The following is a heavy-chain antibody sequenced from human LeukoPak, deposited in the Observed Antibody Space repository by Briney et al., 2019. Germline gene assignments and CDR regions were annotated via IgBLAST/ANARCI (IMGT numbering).Heavy chain of an antibody. CDR2: IYYSGST. Sequence: SETLSLTCTVSGGSISSYYWSWIRQPPGKGLKWIGYIYYSGSTNYNPSLKSRVTISVDTSKNQFSLKLSSVTAADTAVYYCARGEAAAAGGPPFDYWGQGTLVTVSS. J-gene: IGHJ4*02. D-gene: IGHD6-13*01. V-gene: IGHV4-59*12. CDR3: ARGEAAAAGGPPFDY. CDR1: GGSISSYY.